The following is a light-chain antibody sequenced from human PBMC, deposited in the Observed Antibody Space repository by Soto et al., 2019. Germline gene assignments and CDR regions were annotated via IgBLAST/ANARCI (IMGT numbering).Light chain of an antibody. J-gene: IGLJ1*01. CDR2: RNN. CDR3: AAWDDSLSGYV. CDR1: SSNIGSNY. V-gene: IGLV1-47*01. Sequence: HSVLTQPPSASGTPGQRVTISCSGSSSNIGSNYVYWYQQLPGTAPKLLIHRNNQRPSGVPDRFSGSKSGTSASLAISGLRSEDEADYYCAAWDDSLSGYVFGNGTKVTVL.